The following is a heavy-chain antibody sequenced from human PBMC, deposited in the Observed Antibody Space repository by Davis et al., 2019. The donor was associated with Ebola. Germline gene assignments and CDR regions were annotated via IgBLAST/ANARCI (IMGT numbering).Heavy chain of an antibody. CDR3: ARALHDEVLDY. J-gene: IGHJ4*02. D-gene: IGHD1-1*01. V-gene: IGHV3-30*04. Sequence: PAGSLTLSCVASASTSSNHAMHWVRQAPGKGLQLVVATSHNERERFYGESVQCRFTISRDNSENVLYLQMDSLRPDDTAIYFCARALHDEVLDYWGQGTPVTVSS. CDR2: TSHNERER. CDR1: ASTSSNHA.